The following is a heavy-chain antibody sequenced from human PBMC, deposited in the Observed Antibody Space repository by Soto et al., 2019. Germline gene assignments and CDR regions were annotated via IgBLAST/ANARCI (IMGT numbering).Heavy chain of an antibody. D-gene: IGHD3-9*01. V-gene: IGHV5-51*01. CDR2: IYPGDSDT. CDR1: GYSFTSYW. CDR3: ARHLTYDILTGYYNRHYYGMDV. Sequence: GESLNISCKGSGYSFTSYWIGWVRQMPGKGLEWMGIIYPGDSDTRYSPSFQGQVTISADKSISTAYLQWSSLKASDTAMYYCARHLTYDILTGYYNRHYYGMDVWGQGTTVTVSS. J-gene: IGHJ6*02.